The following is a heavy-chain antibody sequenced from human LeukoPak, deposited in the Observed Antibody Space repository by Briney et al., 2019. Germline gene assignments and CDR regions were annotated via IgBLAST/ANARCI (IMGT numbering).Heavy chain of an antibody. J-gene: IGHJ4*02. CDR1: GYTFTGYY. D-gene: IGHD1-26*01. V-gene: IGHV1-3*01. CDR2: INAGNGNT. Sequence: ASVKVSCKASGYTFTGYYMHWVRQAPGQRLEWMGWINAGNGNTKYSQKFQGRVTITRDTSASTAYMELSSLRSEDTAVYYCARGKWEQLTASFDYWGQGTLVTVSS. CDR3: ARGKWEQLTASFDY.